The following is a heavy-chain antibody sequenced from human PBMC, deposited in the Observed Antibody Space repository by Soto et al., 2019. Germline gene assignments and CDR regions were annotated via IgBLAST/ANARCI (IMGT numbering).Heavy chain of an antibody. Sequence: QVQLQESGPGLMKPSETLSLTCTVSGGSVSSYYWSWVRQPPGKRPEWIAYIYNGGTTNYNPSLKSHLTISLDTSKNQFALKLSSVTAADTAVYFCARGGPSSKWLDPWGQGIQVTVSS. V-gene: IGHV4-59*02. CDR2: IYNGGTT. CDR3: ARGGPSSKWLDP. J-gene: IGHJ5*02. CDR1: GGSVSSYY.